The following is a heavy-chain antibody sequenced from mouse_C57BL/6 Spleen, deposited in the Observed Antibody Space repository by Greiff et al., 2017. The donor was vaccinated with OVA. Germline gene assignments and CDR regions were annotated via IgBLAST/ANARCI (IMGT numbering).Heavy chain of an antibody. CDR1: GYTFTSYW. D-gene: IGHD2-1*01. J-gene: IGHJ2*01. V-gene: IGHV1-61*01. CDR2: IYPSDSET. Sequence: VQLQQPGAELVRPGSSVKLSCKASGYTFTSYWMDWVKQRPGQGLEWIGNIYPSDSETHYNQKFKDKATLTVDKSSSTAYMQLSSLTSEDSAVYYCARVYYGNYLYYFDYWGQGTTLTVSS. CDR3: ARVYYGNYLYYFDY.